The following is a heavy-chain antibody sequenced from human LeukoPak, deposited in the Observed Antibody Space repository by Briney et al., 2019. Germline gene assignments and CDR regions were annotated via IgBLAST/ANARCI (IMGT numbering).Heavy chain of an antibody. CDR1: GYTFTSYD. J-gene: IGHJ4*02. V-gene: IGHV1-18*01. Sequence: ASVKVSCKASGYTFTSYDISWVRQAPGQGLEWMGWITAYNGNTNYAQKLQGRVTMTTDTSTSTAYMELRSLRSDDTAVYYCAGKGSSGLTFDYWGQGTLVTVSS. D-gene: IGHD6-19*01. CDR3: AGKGSSGLTFDY. CDR2: ITAYNGNT.